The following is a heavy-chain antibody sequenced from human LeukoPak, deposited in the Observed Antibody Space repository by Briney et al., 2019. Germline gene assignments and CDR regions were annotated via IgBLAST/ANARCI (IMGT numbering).Heavy chain of an antibody. V-gene: IGHV4-34*01. CDR2: INHSGST. CDR1: GGSFSGYY. D-gene: IGHD5-18*01. CDR3: ARGRYGYSWFDH. Sequence: PSETLSLTCALYGGSFSGYYWSWIRQPPGKGLEWIGEINHSGSTNYNPSLKSRVTISVDTSKNQFSLKLSSVTAADTAVYYCARGRYGYSWFDHWGQGTLVTVSS. J-gene: IGHJ5*02.